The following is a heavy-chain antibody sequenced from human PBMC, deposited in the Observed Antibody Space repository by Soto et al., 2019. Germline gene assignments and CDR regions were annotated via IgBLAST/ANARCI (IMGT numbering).Heavy chain of an antibody. D-gene: IGHD6-19*01. CDR2: ISGSGGST. CDR3: APHPGYSSGWYDY. J-gene: IGHJ4*02. CDR1: GFTFSSYA. Sequence: PGGSLRLSCAASGFTFSSYAMRWVRQAPGKGLEWVSAISGSGGSTYYADSVKGRFTISRDNSKNTLYLQMNSLRAEDTAVYYCAPHPGYSSGWYDYWGQGTLVTVSS. V-gene: IGHV3-23*01.